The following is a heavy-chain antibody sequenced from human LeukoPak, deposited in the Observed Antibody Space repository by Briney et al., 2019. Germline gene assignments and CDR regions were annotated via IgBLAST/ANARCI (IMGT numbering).Heavy chain of an antibody. Sequence: GWSLTLSCAASRFTFRRYRMHSLRQAPGKGLEWVAVISYDGSNKYYADSVKGRFTISIDNSKNTLYLQMNSLRAEDTAVYYCAKDVGYCSSTSCYPNWFDPWGQGTLVTVSS. CDR1: RFTFRRYR. V-gene: IGHV3-30*18. CDR2: ISYDGSNK. J-gene: IGHJ5*02. D-gene: IGHD2-2*01. CDR3: AKDVGYCSSTSCYPNWFDP.